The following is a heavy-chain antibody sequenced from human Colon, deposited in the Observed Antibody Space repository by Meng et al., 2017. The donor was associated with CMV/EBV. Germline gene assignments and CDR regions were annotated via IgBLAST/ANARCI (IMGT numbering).Heavy chain of an antibody. CDR2: IRYDGSNK. CDR3: AKVGRGVLYYFDY. V-gene: IGHV3-30*02. D-gene: IGHD3-10*01. Sequence: GESLKISCAASGFTFSSYGMHWVRQAPGKGLEWVAFIRYDGSNKYYADSVKGRFTISRDNSKNTLYLQMNSLRAEDTAVYYCAKVGRGVLYYFDYWGQGTLVTVSS. CDR1: GFTFSSYG. J-gene: IGHJ4*02.